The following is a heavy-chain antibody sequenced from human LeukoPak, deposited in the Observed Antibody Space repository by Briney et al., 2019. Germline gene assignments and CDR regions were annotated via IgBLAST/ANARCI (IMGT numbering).Heavy chain of an antibody. J-gene: IGHJ4*02. D-gene: IGHD2-2*03. CDR3: ARSGSIGYCSSTSCYYSGGFDY. CDR1: GYTFTSYA. V-gene: IGHV1-2*02. CDR2: INPNSGGT. Sequence: ASVKVSCKVSGYTFTSYAMNWVRQAPGQGLEWMGWINPNSGGTNYAQKFQGRVTMTRDTSISTAYMELSRLRSDDTAVYYCARSGSIGYCSSTSCYYSGGFDYWGQGTLVTVSS.